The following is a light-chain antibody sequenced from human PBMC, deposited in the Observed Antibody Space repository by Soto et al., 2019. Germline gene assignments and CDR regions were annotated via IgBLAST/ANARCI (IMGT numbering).Light chain of an antibody. V-gene: IGKV3D-20*02. J-gene: IGKJ1*01. CDR1: QSVSSYS. Sequence: ENVLTQSPGTLSLSPGERATLSCSASQSVSSYSLAWYQQKPGQAPRLVMYGTSNRATGIPDRFSGSGSGTDFTLTISRLEPEDFAVYYCQQRSNWPPWTFGQGTKVDIK. CDR3: QQRSNWPPWT. CDR2: GTS.